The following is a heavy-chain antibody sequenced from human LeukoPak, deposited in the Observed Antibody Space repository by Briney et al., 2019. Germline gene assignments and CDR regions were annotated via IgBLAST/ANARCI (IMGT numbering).Heavy chain of an antibody. CDR3: ARPFWSGYYGDYYYYMDV. V-gene: IGHV4-59*08. D-gene: IGHD3-3*01. CDR1: GGSISSYY. CDR2: IYYSGST. Sequence: SETLSLTCTVSGGSISSYYWSWIRQPPGKGLEWIGYIYYSGSTNYNPSLKSRVTISVDTSKNQFSLKLSSVTAADTAVYYCARPFWSGYYGDYYYYMDVWGKGTTVTVSS. J-gene: IGHJ6*03.